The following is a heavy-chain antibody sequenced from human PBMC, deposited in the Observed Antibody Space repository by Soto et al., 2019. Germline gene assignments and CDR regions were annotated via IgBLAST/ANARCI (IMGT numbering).Heavy chain of an antibody. CDR2: ISAYNGNT. V-gene: IGHV1-18*01. D-gene: IGHD1-1*01. Sequence: VASVKVSCKASGYTFTSYGISWVRQAPGQGLEWMGWISAYNGNTNYAQKLQGRVTMTTDTSTSTAYMELSSLRSEDTAVYYWARGPTGATGYYMDVWGKGTTVTVSS. J-gene: IGHJ6*03. CDR1: GYTFTSYG. CDR3: ARGPTGATGYYMDV.